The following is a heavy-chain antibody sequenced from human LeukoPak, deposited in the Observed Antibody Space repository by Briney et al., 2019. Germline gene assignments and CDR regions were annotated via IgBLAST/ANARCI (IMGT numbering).Heavy chain of an antibody. J-gene: IGHJ4*02. Sequence: GESLKISCKGSGYIFTHNWIGWVRQMPGKGLEWMGIIYPGDSDNRYSPSFEGQVTISVDKTISTAYLQWSSLKAADTAMYYCARQTRDGSGSRGYSFDFWGQGTLVTVSS. CDR1: GYIFTHNW. V-gene: IGHV5-51*01. D-gene: IGHD3-10*01. CDR2: IYPGDSDN. CDR3: ARQTRDGSGSRGYSFDF.